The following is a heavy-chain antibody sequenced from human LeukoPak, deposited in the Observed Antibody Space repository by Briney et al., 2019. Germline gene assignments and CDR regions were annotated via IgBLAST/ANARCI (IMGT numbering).Heavy chain of an antibody. D-gene: IGHD3-22*01. CDR2: INWNGGST. Sequence: GGSLRLSCAASGFTFDDYGMSWVRQAPGKGLEWVSGINWNGGSTGYADSVKGRFTISRDNAKNSLNLQMNSLRAEDTALYYCARDVSYYDSSGYYYDYWGQGTLVTVSS. CDR3: ARDVSYYDSSGYYYDY. V-gene: IGHV3-20*04. J-gene: IGHJ4*02. CDR1: GFTFDDYG.